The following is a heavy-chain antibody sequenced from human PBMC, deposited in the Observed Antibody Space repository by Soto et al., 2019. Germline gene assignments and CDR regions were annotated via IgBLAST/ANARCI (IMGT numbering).Heavy chain of an antibody. CDR1: GGSISSGGYY. V-gene: IGHV4-31*03. Sequence: QVQLQESGPGLVKPSQTLSLTCTVSGGSISSGGYYWSWIRQHPGKGLARIGYIYSSGSTYYTPPLKGRVTISVDTSKYRFSLKLSSVTAADTAVYYCARVSEGYNWNVGFFDYWGQGTLVTVSS. CDR3: ARVSEGYNWNVGFFDY. D-gene: IGHD1-20*01. J-gene: IGHJ4*02. CDR2: IYSSGST.